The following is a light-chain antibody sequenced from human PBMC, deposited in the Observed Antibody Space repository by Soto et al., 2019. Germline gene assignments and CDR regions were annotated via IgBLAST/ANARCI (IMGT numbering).Light chain of an antibody. CDR3: TSYARSGYV. Sequence: QSVLTQPASVSGSPGQSITISCTGTSSDIHDYKFVSWYQQHPGKAPKLIIYEVTRRPSGVSDRFSGSKSGNMASLTISGLQAEDEADYYCTSYARSGYVFXTGTKVTVL. J-gene: IGLJ1*01. CDR2: EVT. CDR1: SSDIHDYKF. V-gene: IGLV2-14*01.